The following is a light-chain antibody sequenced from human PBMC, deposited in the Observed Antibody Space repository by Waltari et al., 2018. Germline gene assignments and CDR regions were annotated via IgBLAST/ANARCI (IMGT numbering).Light chain of an antibody. V-gene: IGKV3-11*01. Sequence: IMLTQSPATLSLSPGERATLSCRTSQSVSSYLAWFQQKPGQAPRLLLYDTSNRATGIPARFSGSGSGTDFTLTISSLEPEDSATYYCQQYNSYSPFTFGQGTKLEIK. CDR2: DTS. J-gene: IGKJ2*01. CDR1: QSVSSY. CDR3: QQYNSYSPFT.